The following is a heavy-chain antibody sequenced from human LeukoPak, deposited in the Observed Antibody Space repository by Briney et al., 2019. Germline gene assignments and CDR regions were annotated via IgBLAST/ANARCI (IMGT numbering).Heavy chain of an antibody. CDR3: ATDDTPTDSLLDY. V-gene: IGHV3-64*01. CDR2: ITGKGAIT. D-gene: IGHD3/OR15-3a*01. J-gene: IGHJ4*02. Sequence: PGGSLRLSCAASVFTFINYAMHGVRQAPGGGLEYVSPITGKGAITYYANSVKGSFTISSDNSQNTVSIQMGRLGVDDMAVYYCATDDTPTDSLLDYWGQGTLVNVSS. CDR1: VFTFINYA.